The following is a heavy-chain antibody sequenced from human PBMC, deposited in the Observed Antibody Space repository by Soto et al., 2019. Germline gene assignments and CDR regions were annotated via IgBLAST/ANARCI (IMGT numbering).Heavy chain of an antibody. J-gene: IGHJ4*02. CDR3: ARDGVGATTFFGFLDY. Sequence: QVRLVESGGGVVQPGGSLRLSCAASASIFKGHGMHWVRQAPGKGLEWVAIIRYDGSDEHYGDSVEGRFTISRDNSKNMLYLQMNCLRAEDTAVYYCARDGVGATTFFGFLDYWGQGTLVTVSS. D-gene: IGHD1-26*01. CDR1: ASIFKGHG. CDR2: IRYDGSDE. V-gene: IGHV3-33*08.